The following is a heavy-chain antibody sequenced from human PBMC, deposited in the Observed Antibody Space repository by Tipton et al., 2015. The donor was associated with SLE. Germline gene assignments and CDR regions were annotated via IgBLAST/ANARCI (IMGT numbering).Heavy chain of an antibody. Sequence: QVQLVQSGAEGKPSQTLSLTCAISGDSVSSNSAAWNWIRQSPSRGLEWLGRTYYRSKWYNDYAVSVKSRITINPDTSKNQFSLQLNSVTPEDTAVYYCARGGQQLVQGDYYYYGMDVWGQGTTVTVSS. D-gene: IGHD6-13*01. CDR3: ARGGQQLVQGDYYYYGMDV. J-gene: IGHJ6*02. V-gene: IGHV6-1*01. CDR2: TYYRSKWYN. CDR1: GDSVSSNSAA.